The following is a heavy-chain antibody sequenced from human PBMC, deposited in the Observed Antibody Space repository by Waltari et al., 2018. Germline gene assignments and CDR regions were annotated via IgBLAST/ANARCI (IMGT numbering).Heavy chain of an antibody. CDR1: GYTFTRYD. D-gene: IGHD2-15*01. Sequence: QVQLVQSGAEVKKPGASVKVSCKASGYTFTRYDLNWVRQATGQWLEWLGWMNPNSGNTGYAQKFQGRVTMTRNTSISTAYMELSSLRSEDTAVYYCARSKRYCSGGSCYSRPFDYWGQGTLVTVSS. J-gene: IGHJ4*02. CDR3: ARSKRYCSGGSCYSRPFDY. V-gene: IGHV1-8*01. CDR2: MNPNSGNT.